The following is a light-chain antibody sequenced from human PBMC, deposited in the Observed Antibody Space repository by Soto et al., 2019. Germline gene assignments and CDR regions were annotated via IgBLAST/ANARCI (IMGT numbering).Light chain of an antibody. CDR1: QSISDT. J-gene: IGKJ5*01. CDR3: QHNGRS. CDR2: GAS. V-gene: IGKV3-15*01. Sequence: EIVMTQSPATLSVSPGGRATLSCRASQSISDTLAWYQQKPGQAPRLLIYGASTRAPGFPARFSGSGSGTDFTLVISRLDPDDFAVYYCQHNGRSFGQGTRLEIK.